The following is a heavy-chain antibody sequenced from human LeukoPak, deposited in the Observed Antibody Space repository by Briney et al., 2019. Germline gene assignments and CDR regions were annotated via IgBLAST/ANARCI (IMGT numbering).Heavy chain of an antibody. CDR3: AREGHYGSGSYYDEMGDWFDP. V-gene: IGHV1-69*10. J-gene: IGHJ5*02. CDR2: IIPILGIA. CDR1: GGTFTSYA. Sequence: GASVKVSCKASGGTFTSYAISWVRQAPGQGLEWMGRIIPILGIANYAQKFQGRVTITADKSTSTAYTELSSLRSEDKAVYYCAREGHYGSGSYYDEMGDWFDPWGQGTLVTVSS. D-gene: IGHD3-10*01.